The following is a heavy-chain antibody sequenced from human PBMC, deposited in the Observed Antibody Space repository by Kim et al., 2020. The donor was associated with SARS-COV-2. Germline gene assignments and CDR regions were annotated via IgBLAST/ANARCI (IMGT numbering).Heavy chain of an antibody. V-gene: IGHV3-74*01. J-gene: IGHJ4*02. Sequence: NAGTTTLSADSVKGRFTISRDNSKNTLYLQMTGLRADDTGVYYCTRGPFWGQGTLVTVSS. CDR2: NAGTTT. CDR3: TRGPF.